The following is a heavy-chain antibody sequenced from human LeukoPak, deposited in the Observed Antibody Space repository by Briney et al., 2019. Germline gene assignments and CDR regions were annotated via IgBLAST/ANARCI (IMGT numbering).Heavy chain of an antibody. CDR2: ISYDGSNK. V-gene: IGHV3-30*18. J-gene: IGHJ5*02. Sequence: GGSLRLACAASGFTFSSYGMHWVRQAPGEGLEWVSVISYDGSNKYYADSVKGRFTISRDNSKTTLSLQMNSLRGEDTAVYYCAKAMDAIVVVTVIQTWGQGTLVTVSS. CDR1: GFTFSSYG. D-gene: IGHD2-21*02. CDR3: AKAMDAIVVVTVIQT.